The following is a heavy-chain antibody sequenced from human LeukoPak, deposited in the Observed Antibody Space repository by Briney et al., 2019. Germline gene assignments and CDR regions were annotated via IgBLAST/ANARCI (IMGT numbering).Heavy chain of an antibody. V-gene: IGHV1-2*02. CDR3: ASAGTYYGSGSPADAFDI. J-gene: IGHJ3*02. D-gene: IGHD3-10*01. CDR2: INPNSGGT. Sequence: ASVKVYCKASGYTFTGYYMHWVRQAPGQGLEWMGWINPNSGGTNYAQKFQGRVTMTRDTSISAAYMELSRLRSDDTAVYYCASAGTYYGSGSPADAFDIWGQGTMVTVSS. CDR1: GYTFTGYY.